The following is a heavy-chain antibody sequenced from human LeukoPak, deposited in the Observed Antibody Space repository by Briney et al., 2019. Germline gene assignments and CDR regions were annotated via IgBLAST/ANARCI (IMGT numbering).Heavy chain of an antibody. CDR2: ISWNSGSI. CDR3: AHHCDFWSGYLKNDY. CDR1: GFTSDDYA. J-gene: IGHJ4*02. D-gene: IGHD3-3*01. Sequence: GRSLRLSCAASGFTSDDYAMHWVRQAPGKGLEWVSGISWNSGSIGYADSVKGRFTISRDNAKNSLYLQMNSLRAEDTAVYYCAHHCDFWSGYLKNDYWGQGTLVTVSS. V-gene: IGHV3-9*02.